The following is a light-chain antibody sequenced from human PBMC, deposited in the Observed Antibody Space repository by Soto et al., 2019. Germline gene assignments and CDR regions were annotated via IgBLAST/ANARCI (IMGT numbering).Light chain of an antibody. V-gene: IGLV2-14*01. CDR3: SSYTTNRTPV. Sequence: QSVLTQPASVSGSPGQSLTISRTGTSGDVGRYDSVSWYKHRPGKVPELIIFSDRFSGSKSGNTASLTISGLQAEDEADYYCSSYTTNRTPVFGGGTKVTVL. CDR1: SGDVGRYDS. J-gene: IGLJ2*01.